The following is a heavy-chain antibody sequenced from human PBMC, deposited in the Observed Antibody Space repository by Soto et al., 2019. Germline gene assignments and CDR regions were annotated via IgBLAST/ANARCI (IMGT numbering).Heavy chain of an antibody. CDR3: ARDQGVGLSARWFAP. Sequence: QVQLQESGPGLVKPSETLTLTCTVSGGSVNNGNYYWSWIRQPPGKGLEWIGHIYYSGSTNYNPSLKSRVIISIDTSKKQFSLKLSSVTAADTAVYFCARDQGVGLSARWFAPWGQGALVTVSS. J-gene: IGHJ5*02. CDR2: IYYSGST. CDR1: GGSVNNGNYY. D-gene: IGHD2-8*01. V-gene: IGHV4-61*01.